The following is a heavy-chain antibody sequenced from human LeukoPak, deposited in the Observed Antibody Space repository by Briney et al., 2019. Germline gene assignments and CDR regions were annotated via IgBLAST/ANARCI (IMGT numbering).Heavy chain of an antibody. CDR2: IEQDGSEK. CDR1: GFTFSNYW. J-gene: IGHJ3*02. V-gene: IGHV3-7*01. Sequence: PGGSLRLSCAASGFTFSNYWMRWVRQAPGKGLEWVADIEQDGSEKYYVDSVKGRFTISRDNAKNSLYLQMNSLRAEDTAVYYCARAAPMAFDIWGQGTMVTVSS. CDR3: ARAAPMAFDI. D-gene: IGHD6-6*01.